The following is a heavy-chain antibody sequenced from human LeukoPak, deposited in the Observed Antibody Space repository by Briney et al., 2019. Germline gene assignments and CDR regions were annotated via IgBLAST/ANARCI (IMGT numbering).Heavy chain of an antibody. CDR2: IYYSGST. CDR3: ARGYCSGGSCPYYFDS. D-gene: IGHD2-15*01. V-gene: IGHV4-39*01. Sequence: SETLSLTCTVSGGSISSNNYYWGWIRQPPGKGLEWIGSIYYSGSTYYNPSLKSRVTISVDTSKNQFSLNLSSVTAADTAVYYCARGYCSGGSCPYYFDSWGQGTLATVSS. CDR1: GGSISSNNYY. J-gene: IGHJ4*02.